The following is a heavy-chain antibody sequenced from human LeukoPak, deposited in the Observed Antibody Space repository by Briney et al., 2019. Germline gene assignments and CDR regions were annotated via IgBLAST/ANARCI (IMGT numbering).Heavy chain of an antibody. Sequence: GGSLRLSCAASGFTYSTYWMSWVRQAPGRGLEWVAYIGGWSDPIDYADSVKGRFTVSRDNGDSTLYLEMNSLRVEDTGVYYCARDTGFAVARWGQGALVIVSS. V-gene: IGHV3-48*04. J-gene: IGHJ4*02. CDR3: ARDTGFAVAR. CDR1: GFTYSTYW. D-gene: IGHD4-11*01. CDR2: IGGWSDPI.